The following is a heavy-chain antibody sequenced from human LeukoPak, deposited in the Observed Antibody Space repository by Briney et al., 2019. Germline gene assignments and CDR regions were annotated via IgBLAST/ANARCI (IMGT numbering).Heavy chain of an antibody. CDR1: GFTFSGSA. J-gene: IGHJ4*02. CDR3: TRPEQWLDGDY. CDR2: IRSKANSYAT. D-gene: IGHD6-19*01. Sequence: PGGSLRLSCAACGFTFSGSAMHWVRQASGKGLEWIGRIRSKANSYATAYAASVKGRFTISRDDSKNTAYLQMNSLKTEDTAVYYCTRPEQWLDGDYWGQGTLVTVSS. V-gene: IGHV3-73*01.